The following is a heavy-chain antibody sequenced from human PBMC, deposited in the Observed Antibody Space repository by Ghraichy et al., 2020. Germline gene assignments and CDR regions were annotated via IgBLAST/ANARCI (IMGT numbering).Heavy chain of an antibody. CDR3: ARLVILYWYFDL. CDR2: IYHSGST. CDR1: GYSISSGYY. V-gene: IGHV4-38-2*02. Sequence: SETLSLTCTVSGYSISSGYYWGWIRQPPGKGLEWIGSIYHSGSTYYNPSLESRVTISIDTSKNQFSLKLSSVTAADTAVYYCARLVILYWYFDLWGRGTLLTVSS. D-gene: IGHD3-9*01. J-gene: IGHJ2*01.